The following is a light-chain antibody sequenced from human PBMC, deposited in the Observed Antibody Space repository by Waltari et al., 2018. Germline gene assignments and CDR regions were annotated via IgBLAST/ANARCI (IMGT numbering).Light chain of an antibody. CDR3: QQRSNWPLHT. CDR2: DAS. CDR1: QSVSSY. Sequence: EIVLTPSPATLSLSPGARATLSGRASQSVSSYLAWYQQRPGQAPRLLIYDASNRATGIPARFSGSGSGTDFTLTISTLEPEDFAVYYCQQRSNWPLHTFGQGTKLEIK. V-gene: IGKV3-11*01. J-gene: IGKJ2*01.